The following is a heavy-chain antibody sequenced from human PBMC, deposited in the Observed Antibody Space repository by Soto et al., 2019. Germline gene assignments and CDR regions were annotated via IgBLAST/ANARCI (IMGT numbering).Heavy chain of an antibody. Sequence: QVQLVESGGGVVQPGRSLRLSYGASGFTLSSYGMHWVRQAPGKGLEWVAVIWHDGSKKYYADSVKGRFTISRDNSKNTLDLQMNNLRAEDTAVYYCARDRGSDDPIDYWGQGTLVTVSS. CDR3: ARDRGSDDPIDY. J-gene: IGHJ4*02. V-gene: IGHV3-33*01. CDR2: IWHDGSKK. D-gene: IGHD2-21*01. CDR1: GFTLSSYG.